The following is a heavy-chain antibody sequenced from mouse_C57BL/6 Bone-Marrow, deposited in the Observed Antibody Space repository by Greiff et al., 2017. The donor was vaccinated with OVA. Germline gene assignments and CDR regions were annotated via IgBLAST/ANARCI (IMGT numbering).Heavy chain of an antibody. J-gene: IGHJ3*01. Sequence: EVKLMESGGGLVKPGGSLKLSCAASGFTFSDYGMHWVRQAPEKGLEWVAYISSGSSTIYYADTVKGRFTITRDNAKNTLFLQMTSLRSEDTAVYYCARRLTGTWFAYWGQGTLVTVSA. CDR3: ARRLTGTWFAY. CDR1: GFTFSDYG. CDR2: ISSGSSTI. D-gene: IGHD4-1*01. V-gene: IGHV5-17*01.